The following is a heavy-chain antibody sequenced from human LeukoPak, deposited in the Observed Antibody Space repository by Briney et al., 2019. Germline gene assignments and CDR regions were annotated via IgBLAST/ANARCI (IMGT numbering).Heavy chain of an antibody. D-gene: IGHD2-15*01. V-gene: IGHV3-48*03. CDR1: GFLFSSFE. Sequence: GGSLRLSCAASGFLFSSFEMNWVRQAPGKGLEWISYISRSGDTRDYADSVKGRFTISRDNSENTLYLQMNSLRPEDTAVYYCAKGFYYCSDGCPQYYYYMDVWGKGTTVIVSS. J-gene: IGHJ6*03. CDR2: ISRSGDTR. CDR3: AKGFYYCSDGCPQYYYYMDV.